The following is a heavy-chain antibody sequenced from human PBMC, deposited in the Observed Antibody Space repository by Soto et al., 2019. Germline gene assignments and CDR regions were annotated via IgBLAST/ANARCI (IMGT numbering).Heavy chain of an antibody. CDR3: AREPATAKPEGVDF. Sequence: QVQLVQSGAEVRKPGASVKVSCKASGYTFSDYYIHWVRQAPGQGLEWMGWINPNSGGTKYAPKFQGGVTMTRDTSITTAYMELSRLRSGATAVYYFAREPATAKPEGVDFWGQGTLVTVSS. D-gene: IGHD1-1*01. V-gene: IGHV1-2*02. J-gene: IGHJ4*02. CDR1: GYTFSDYY. CDR2: INPNSGGT.